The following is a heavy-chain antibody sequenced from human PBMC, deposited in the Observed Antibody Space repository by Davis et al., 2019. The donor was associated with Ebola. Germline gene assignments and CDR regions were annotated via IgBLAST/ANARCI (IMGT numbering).Heavy chain of an antibody. CDR3: ARDLPLRGYSYRSVMDV. Sequence: GESLKISCAASGFTFSSYSMNWVRQAPGKGLEWVSYISSSSSTIYYADSVKGRFTISRDNAKNSLYLQMNSLRDEDTAVYYCARDLPLRGYSYRSVMDVWGQGTTVTVSS. D-gene: IGHD5-18*01. J-gene: IGHJ6*02. CDR1: GFTFSSYS. V-gene: IGHV3-48*02. CDR2: ISSSSSTI.